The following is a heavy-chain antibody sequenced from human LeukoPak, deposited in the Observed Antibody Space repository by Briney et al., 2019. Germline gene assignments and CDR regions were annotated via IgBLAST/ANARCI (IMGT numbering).Heavy chain of an antibody. D-gene: IGHD1-1*01. V-gene: IGHV3-20*01. CDR3: ARLKINHGWKGGMDY. J-gene: IGHJ4*02. CDR1: GFTIDDHG. CDR2: NNWNGATT. Sequence: GGSLRLYCAASGFTIDDHGMTWVPQVPGKGLEWVSNNWNGATTNYADSVKGRFTISRDNAKNSMYLQMNSLRTEDTAFYDCARLKINHGWKGGMDYWGQGTLATVSS.